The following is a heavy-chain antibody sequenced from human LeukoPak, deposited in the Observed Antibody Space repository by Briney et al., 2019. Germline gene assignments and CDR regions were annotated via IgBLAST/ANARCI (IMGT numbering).Heavy chain of an antibody. V-gene: IGHV3-74*01. CDR3: AKDSTGYDSSGYYHYYYYMDV. J-gene: IGHJ6*03. CDR2: INSGGSST. CDR1: GFTFSSYW. D-gene: IGHD3-22*01. Sequence: GGSLRLSCAASGFTFSSYWMHWVRQSPGKGLVWVSRINSGGSSTSYADSEKGGFTISRDNAKNTLYLQMNSLRAEDTAVYYCAKDSTGYDSSGYYHYYYYMDVWGKGTTVTVSS.